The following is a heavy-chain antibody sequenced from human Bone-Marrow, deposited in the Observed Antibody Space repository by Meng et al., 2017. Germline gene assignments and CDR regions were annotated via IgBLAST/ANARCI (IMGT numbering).Heavy chain of an antibody. CDR2: IKRNRDGGTI. CDR1: GLRFTDAW. J-gene: IGHJ4*02. V-gene: IGHV3-15*01. Sequence: LTGVASGLRFTDAWMSWVRQAPGKGLEWVGRIKRNRDGGTIDYAARVKGRFTISRDESKNTLYLQMDSLITEDTAVYFCATGAAAADHWGQGTLVTVSS. D-gene: IGHD6-13*01. CDR3: ATGAAAADH.